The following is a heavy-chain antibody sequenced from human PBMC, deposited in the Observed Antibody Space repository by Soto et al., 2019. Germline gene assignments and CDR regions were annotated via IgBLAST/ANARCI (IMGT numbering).Heavy chain of an antibody. V-gene: IGHV4-59*01. Sequence: VQLQESGPGLVKPSETLSLTCTVSGGSISPYYWSWIRQPPGKGLEWIGYIYYSGNTEYNPSLKSRVTISVDTSKNQFSLKLSSVTAADTAVYYCARDWHYYDSSDYPRVYGMDVWGQGTTVTVSS. CDR2: IYYSGNT. CDR1: GGSISPYY. CDR3: ARDWHYYDSSDYPRVYGMDV. J-gene: IGHJ6*02. D-gene: IGHD3-22*01.